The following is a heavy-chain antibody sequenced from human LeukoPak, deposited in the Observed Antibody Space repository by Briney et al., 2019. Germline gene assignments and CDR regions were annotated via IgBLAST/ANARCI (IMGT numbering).Heavy chain of an antibody. D-gene: IGHD5-18*01. CDR2: INHSGST. J-gene: IGHJ4*02. CDR1: GGSFSGYY. CDR3: ASGKWIQLWLLDY. Sequence: PSETLSLTCAVYGGSFSGYYWSWISQPRGKGLEWIGEINHSGSTNYNPSLKSRVTISVDTSKNQFSLKLSSVTAADTAVYYCASGKWIQLWLLDYWGQGALVTVSS. V-gene: IGHV4-34*01.